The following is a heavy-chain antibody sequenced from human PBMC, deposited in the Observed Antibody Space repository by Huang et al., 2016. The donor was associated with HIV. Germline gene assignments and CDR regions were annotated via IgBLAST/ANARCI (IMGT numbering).Heavy chain of an antibody. CDR3: ASETGGNFDY. V-gene: IGHV4-30-2*01. Sequence: QLQLQESGSGLVKPSQTLSLTCAVSGGSICSGGYSWSWIRQPPGKGLEWIGYIYHSGSTYYNPSLKSRVTISVDRSKNQFSLKLSSVTAADTAVYYCASETGGNFDYWGQGTLVTVSS. CDR2: IYHSGST. J-gene: IGHJ4*02. D-gene: IGHD6-25*01. CDR1: GGSICSGGYS.